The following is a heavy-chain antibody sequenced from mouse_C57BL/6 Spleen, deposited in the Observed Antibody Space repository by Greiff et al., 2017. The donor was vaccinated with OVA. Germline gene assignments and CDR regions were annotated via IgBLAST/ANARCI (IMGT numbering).Heavy chain of an antibody. CDR1: GYTFTSYW. V-gene: IGHV1-64*01. Sequence: QVQLQQPGAELVKPGASVKLSCKASGYTFTSYWMHWVKQRPGQGLEWIGMIHPNRGSTNYNEKFKSKATLTVDKSSSTAYMQLSSLTSEDSAVYYCARNKAQATLYAMDYWGQGTSVTVSS. CDR3: ARNKAQATLYAMDY. CDR2: IHPNRGST. D-gene: IGHD3-2*02. J-gene: IGHJ4*01.